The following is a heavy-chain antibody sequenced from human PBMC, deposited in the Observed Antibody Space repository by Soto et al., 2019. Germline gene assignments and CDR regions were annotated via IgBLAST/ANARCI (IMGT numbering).Heavy chain of an antibody. CDR1: GFTFSSYG. Sequence: QVQLVESGGGVVQPGRSLRLSCAASGFTFSSYGMHWVRQAPGKGLEWVAVISYDGSNKYYADSVKGRFTISRDNSKNTLYLPMNSLRAEDTAVYYCATRAQRVITLIDAFDIWGQGTMVTVSS. CDR3: ATRAQRVITLIDAFDI. D-gene: IGHD3-22*01. V-gene: IGHV3-30*03. CDR2: ISYDGSNK. J-gene: IGHJ3*02.